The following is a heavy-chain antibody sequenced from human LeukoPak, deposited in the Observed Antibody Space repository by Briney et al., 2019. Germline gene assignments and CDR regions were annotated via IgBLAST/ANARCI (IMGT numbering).Heavy chain of an antibody. J-gene: IGHJ4*02. CDR2: IYTNWST. Sequence: SQTLSLTCTVSGGSISSGSYYWTWIRQPAGKGLEWIGHIYTNWSTYYNPSLKSRVTISVDTSKNQFPLKLSPVTAADTAVYYCGRGPLGFGVDYWGQGTLVTVSS. CDR1: GGSISSGSYY. D-gene: IGHD3-10*01. CDR3: GRGPLGFGVDY. V-gene: IGHV4-61*09.